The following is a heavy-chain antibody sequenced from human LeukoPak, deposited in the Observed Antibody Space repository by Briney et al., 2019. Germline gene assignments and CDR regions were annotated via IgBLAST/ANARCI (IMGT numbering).Heavy chain of an antibody. V-gene: IGHV3-74*01. D-gene: IGHD3-22*01. CDR3: AIGVVITTAFDN. CDR2: INSDGSSA. CDR1: GFTFSSNW. J-gene: IGHJ4*02. Sequence: GGSLRLSCAASGFTFSSNWMHWVRQAPGKGLVWVSGINSDGSSATYADSVKGRFTISRDNAKNTLYLEMNSLRAEDMAVYYCAIGVVITTAFDNWGQGTLVTVSS.